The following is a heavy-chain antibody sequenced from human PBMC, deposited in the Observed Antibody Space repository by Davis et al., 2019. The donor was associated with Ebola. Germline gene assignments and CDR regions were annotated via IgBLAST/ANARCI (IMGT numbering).Heavy chain of an antibody. V-gene: IGHV3-9*01. J-gene: IGHJ5*02. Sequence: GGSLRLSCAASGFTFDDYAMHWVRQAPGKGLEWVSGISWNSGSIGYADSVKGRFTISRDNAKNSLYLQMNSLRAEDTAVYYCARDRGGGSSNWFDPWGQGTLVTVSS. CDR3: ARDRGGGSSNWFDP. D-gene: IGHD2-15*01. CDR1: GFTFDDYA. CDR2: ISWNSGSI.